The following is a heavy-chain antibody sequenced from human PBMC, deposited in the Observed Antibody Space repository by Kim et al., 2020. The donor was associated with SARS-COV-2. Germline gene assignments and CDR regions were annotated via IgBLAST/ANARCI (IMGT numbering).Heavy chain of an antibody. CDR2: IYYSGST. CDR3: ARRWLYYDFWSRYYKGGFFDY. V-gene: IGHV4-39*01. Sequence: SETLSLTCTVSGGSISSSSYYWGWIRQPPGKGLESIGSIYYSGSTYYNPSRKSLVTISVDTSKNQFSLKLSSVTAADTAVYFCARRWLYYDFWSRYYKGGFFDYWGQGTLVTVSS. CDR1: GGSISSSSYY. D-gene: IGHD3-3*01. J-gene: IGHJ4*02.